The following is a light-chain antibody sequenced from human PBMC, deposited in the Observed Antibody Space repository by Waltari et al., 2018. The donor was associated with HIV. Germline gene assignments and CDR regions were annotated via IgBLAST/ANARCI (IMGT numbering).Light chain of an antibody. J-gene: IGKJ4*01. Sequence: EVVLTQSPDLHSVTPNEKVTITCRASQSIGDSLQWYQQKPDQSPNLLFKFASQSISGVPSRFSGSGSGTDFTLTINSLEAEDAATYYCHQTGSLPLTFGGGTKVEIK. CDR3: HQTGSLPLT. CDR1: QSIGDS. V-gene: IGKV6-21*02. CDR2: FAS.